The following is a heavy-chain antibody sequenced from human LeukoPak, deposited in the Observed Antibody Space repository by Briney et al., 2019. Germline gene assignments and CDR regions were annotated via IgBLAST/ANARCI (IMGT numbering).Heavy chain of an antibody. Sequence: PGRSLRLSCAASGFTFDDYAMHWVRQAPGKGLEWVSGISWNSGSIGYADSVKGRFTISRDNAKSSLYLQMNSLRAEDTALYYCAKMSGYSSGWYQHWGQGTLVTVSS. J-gene: IGHJ1*01. CDR3: AKMSGYSSGWYQH. CDR2: ISWNSGSI. CDR1: GFTFDDYA. V-gene: IGHV3-9*01. D-gene: IGHD6-19*01.